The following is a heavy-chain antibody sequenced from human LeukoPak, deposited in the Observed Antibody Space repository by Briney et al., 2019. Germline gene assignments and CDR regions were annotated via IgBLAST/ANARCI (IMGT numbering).Heavy chain of an antibody. Sequence: PSETLSLTCTVSGGSISSGDYYWSWLRQHPGKGLEWIGYSSYTGNAYYNPSLKSRITISVDTSKNQFSLKLSSVTAADTAVYYCARAILTPSGYVWYFDLWGRGTLVTVSS. CDR2: SSYTGNA. CDR1: GGSISSGDYY. D-gene: IGHD3-3*01. CDR3: ARAILTPSGYVWYFDL. V-gene: IGHV4-31*03. J-gene: IGHJ2*01.